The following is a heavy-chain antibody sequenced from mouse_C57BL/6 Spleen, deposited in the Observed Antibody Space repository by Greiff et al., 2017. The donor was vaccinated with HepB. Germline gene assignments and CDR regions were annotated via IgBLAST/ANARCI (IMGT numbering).Heavy chain of an antibody. CDR3: ARNEDRRAWFAY. CDR2: FYTGSGSI. CDR1: GYTFTEYT. J-gene: IGHJ3*01. Sequence: QVQLQQSGAELVKPGASVKLSCKASGYTFTEYTIHWVKQRSGQGLEWIGWFYTGSGSIKYNEKFKDKATLTADKSSSPVYMELSRLTSEDSAVYFCARNEDRRAWFAYWGQGTLVTVSA. V-gene: IGHV1-62-2*01.